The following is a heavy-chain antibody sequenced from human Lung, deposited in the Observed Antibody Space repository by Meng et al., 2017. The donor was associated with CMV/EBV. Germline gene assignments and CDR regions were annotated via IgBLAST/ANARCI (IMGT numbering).Heavy chain of an antibody. V-gene: IGHV3-9*01. Sequence: SLKISCAASGFTFGDYAMHWVRQVPGKGLEWVSGVTYKSGSTGYADSVKGRFTISRDNARNSLYLQMNNLRAEDTALYYCAKDFYSSSLYYCEDWGQGTXVNGAS. CDR3: AKDFYSSSLYYCED. D-gene: IGHD1-26*01. CDR1: GFTFGDYA. CDR2: VTYKSGST. J-gene: IGHJ4*02.